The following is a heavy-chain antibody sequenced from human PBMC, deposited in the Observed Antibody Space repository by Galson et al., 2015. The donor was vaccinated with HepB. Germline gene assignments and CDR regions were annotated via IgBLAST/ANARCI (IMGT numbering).Heavy chain of an antibody. CDR2: IYSGGST. CDR1: GFTVSSNY. Sequence: SLRLSSAASGFTVSSNYMSWVRQAPGKGLEWVSVIYSGGSTYYADSVKGRFTISRDNSKNTLYLQMNSLRAEDTAVYYCARGYSSSPGYYYYYYMDVWGKGTTATVSS. J-gene: IGHJ6*03. CDR3: ARGYSSSPGYYYYYYMDV. V-gene: IGHV3-53*01. D-gene: IGHD6-6*01.